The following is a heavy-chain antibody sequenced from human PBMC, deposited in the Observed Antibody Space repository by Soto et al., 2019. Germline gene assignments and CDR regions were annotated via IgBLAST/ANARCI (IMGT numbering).Heavy chain of an antibody. V-gene: IGHV1-3*01. J-gene: IGHJ4*02. Sequence: ASVKVSCKSSGFTFTSYAIHWLRQAPGQRPQWMGWINGGSGNTKYSQDFQGRVTLTRDTFATTAYSELSSLRSEDTAVYYCARSGYSYGFGYYYDYWGQGTLVTVSS. CDR1: GFTFTSYA. CDR2: INGGSGNT. CDR3: ARSGYSYGFGYYYDY. D-gene: IGHD5-18*01.